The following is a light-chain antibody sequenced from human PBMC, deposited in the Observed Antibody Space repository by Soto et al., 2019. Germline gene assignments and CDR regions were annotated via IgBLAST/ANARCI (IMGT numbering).Light chain of an antibody. V-gene: IGKV3-20*01. J-gene: IGKJ2*01. CDR1: QSVSSSY. CDR3: QQYGSSPHT. Sequence: EIVLTQSPGTLSLSPGERATLSCRASQSVSSSYLAWYQQKPGQAPRLLIYGASSRATDIPDRFSGSGSGTDFTLTISRLEPEDFAVYYCQQYGSSPHTVGQGTKLEIK. CDR2: GAS.